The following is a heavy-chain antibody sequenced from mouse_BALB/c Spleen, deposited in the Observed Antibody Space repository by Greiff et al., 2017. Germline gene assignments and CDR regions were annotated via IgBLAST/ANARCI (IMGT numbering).Heavy chain of an antibody. D-gene: IGHD1-1*01. CDR3: AREEPTTGFDY. V-gene: IGHV1-54*01. J-gene: IGHJ2*01. CDR1: GYAFTNYL. Sequence: QVQLKESGAELVRPGTSVKVSCKASGYAFTNYLIEWVKQRPGQGLEWIGVINPGSGGTNYNEKFKGKATLTADKSSSTAYLQLSSLTSDDSAVYFCAREEPTTGFDYWGQGTTLTVSS. CDR2: INPGSGGT.